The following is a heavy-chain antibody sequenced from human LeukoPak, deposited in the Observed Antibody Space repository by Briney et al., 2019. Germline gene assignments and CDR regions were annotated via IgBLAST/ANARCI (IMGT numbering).Heavy chain of an antibody. J-gene: IGHJ4*02. V-gene: IGHV3-48*03. CDR2: ISSSGSTI. Sequence: PGGSLRLSRAASGFTFSSYEMNWDRQAPGKGLEWVSYISSSGSTIYYADSVKGRFTISRDNAKNSLYLQMNSLRAEDTAVYYCARGRYSSGFDYWGQGTLVTVSS. CDR3: ARGRYSSGFDY. CDR1: GFTFSSYE. D-gene: IGHD6-19*01.